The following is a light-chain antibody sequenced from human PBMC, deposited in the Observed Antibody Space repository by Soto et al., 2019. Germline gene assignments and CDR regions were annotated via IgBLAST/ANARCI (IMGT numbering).Light chain of an antibody. CDR3: QKYNSAPFT. CDR2: GAS. J-gene: IGKJ3*01. V-gene: IGKV1-27*01. Sequence: DIQMTQSPSSLSASVGDRATITCRASQGISNFLVWFQQKPGKDPNLLIYGASTLPSGVPSRFSGSGSGTDFTLTISSLQPEDVATYFCQKYNSAPFTFGHGTTLDIK. CDR1: QGISNF.